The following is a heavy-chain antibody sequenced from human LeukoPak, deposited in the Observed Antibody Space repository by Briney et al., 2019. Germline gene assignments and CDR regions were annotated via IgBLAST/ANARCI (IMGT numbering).Heavy chain of an antibody. CDR1: GYTFTSYG. J-gene: IGHJ4*02. D-gene: IGHD5-18*01. V-gene: IGHV1-3*01. CDR3: ARGPRGYSYGYLDY. CDR2: INAGNGNT. Sequence: ASVKVSCKASGYTFTSYGISWVRQAPGQGLEWMGWINAGNGNTKYSQKFQGRVTITRDTSASTAYMELSSLRSEDTAVYYCARGPRGYSYGYLDYWGQGALVTVSS.